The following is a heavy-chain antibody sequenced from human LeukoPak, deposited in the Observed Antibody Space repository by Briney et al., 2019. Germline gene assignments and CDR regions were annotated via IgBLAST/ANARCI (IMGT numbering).Heavy chain of an antibody. CDR3: ARVGSSGWYVHPTLDY. V-gene: IGHV1-2*02. Sequence: ASVKVSCKASGYTFTGYYMHWVRQAPGQGLEWVGWINPNSGDTNCAQKFQGRVTVTRDTSISTAYMELSSLRSDDTAVYYCARVGSSGWYVHPTLDYWGQGTLVTVSS. CDR2: INPNSGDT. J-gene: IGHJ4*02. CDR1: GYTFTGYY. D-gene: IGHD6-19*01.